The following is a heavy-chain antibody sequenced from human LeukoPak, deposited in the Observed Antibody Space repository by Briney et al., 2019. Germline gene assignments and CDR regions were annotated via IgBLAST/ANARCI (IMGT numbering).Heavy chain of an antibody. CDR2: IIPILDIA. D-gene: IGHD4-17*01. CDR1: GGTFSSYA. CDR3: ARLKGDYGDYDSPFDD. V-gene: IGHV1-69*04. J-gene: IGHJ4*02. Sequence: GASVRVSCKASGGTFSSYAISWVRQAPGQGLEWMGRIIPILDIAKYAQKFQGRVTITADKSTSTAYMELSSLRSEDTAVYYCARLKGDYGDYDSPFDDWGQGTLVTVSS.